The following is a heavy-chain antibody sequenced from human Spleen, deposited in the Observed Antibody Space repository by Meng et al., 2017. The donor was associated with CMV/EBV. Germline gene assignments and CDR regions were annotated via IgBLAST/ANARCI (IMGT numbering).Heavy chain of an antibody. Sequence: GESLKISCAASGFTFSSYWMHWVRQAPGKGLVWVSRIISDGSSTNYADSVKGRFTISRDNAKNTLYLQMNSLRAEDTAVYYCARDPLEDSSWHIDSWGQGTLVTVSS. D-gene: IGHD6-13*01. CDR3: ARDPLEDSSWHIDS. V-gene: IGHV3-74*01. J-gene: IGHJ4*02. CDR2: IISDGSST. CDR1: GFTFSSYW.